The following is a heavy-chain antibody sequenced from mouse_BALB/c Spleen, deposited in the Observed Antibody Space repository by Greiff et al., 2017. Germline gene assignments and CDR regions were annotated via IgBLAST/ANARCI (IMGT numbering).Heavy chain of an antibody. CDR2: ISSGSSTI. D-gene: IGHD2-3*01. J-gene: IGHJ4*01. V-gene: IGHV5-17*02. Sequence: EVMLVESGGGLVQPGGSRRLSCAASGFTFSSFGMHWVRQAPEKGLEWVAYISSGSSTIYYADTVKGRFTISRDNPKNTLFLQMTSLRSEDTAMYYCARSYDGNYAMDYWGQGTSVTVSS. CDR3: ARSYDGNYAMDY. CDR1: GFTFSSFG.